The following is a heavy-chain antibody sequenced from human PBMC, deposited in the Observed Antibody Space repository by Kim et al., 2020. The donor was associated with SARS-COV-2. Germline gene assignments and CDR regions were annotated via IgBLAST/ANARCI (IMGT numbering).Heavy chain of an antibody. Sequence: ASVKVSCKVSGYTLTELSMHWVRQAPGKGLEWMGGFDPEDGETIYAQKFQGRVTMTEDTSTDTAYMELSSLRSEDTAVYYCATGPSMVRGVMAPVTPNWFDHWGQGTLVTVSS. CDR3: ATGPSMVRGVMAPVTPNWFDH. D-gene: IGHD3-10*01. CDR2: FDPEDGET. CDR1: GYTLTELS. J-gene: IGHJ5*02. V-gene: IGHV1-24*01.